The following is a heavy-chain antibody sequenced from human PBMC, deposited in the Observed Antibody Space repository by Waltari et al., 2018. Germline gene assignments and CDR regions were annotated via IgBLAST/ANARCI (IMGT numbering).Heavy chain of an antibody. J-gene: IGHJ4*02. CDR1: GFTLSNYW. CDR2: MSGDGSVR. D-gene: IGHD6-25*01. V-gene: IGHV3-74*01. CDR3: ARDGGRKLDY. Sequence: EVQVVDSGGGLVQPGGSLRLSCAASGFTLSNYWIHWVRQAPGKGLVWGWFMSGDGSVRRYADSVKGRVTISRDNVKNMLYLQMDSLRAEDTAVYYCARDGGRKLDYWGQGTLVVVSS.